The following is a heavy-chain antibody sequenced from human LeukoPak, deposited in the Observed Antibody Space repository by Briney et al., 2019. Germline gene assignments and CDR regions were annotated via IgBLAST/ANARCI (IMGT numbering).Heavy chain of an antibody. CDR3: ARGGYSSSRNSYYYYYYMDV. J-gene: IGHJ6*03. D-gene: IGHD6-13*01. Sequence: ASVKVSCKASGYTFTGYYMHWVRQAPGQGLEWMGWINPNSGGTNYAQKFQGRVTMTRDTSISTAYMELSRLRSDDTAVYYYARGGYSSSRNSYYYYYYMDVWGKGTTVTVSS. CDR2: INPNSGGT. CDR1: GYTFTGYY. V-gene: IGHV1-2*02.